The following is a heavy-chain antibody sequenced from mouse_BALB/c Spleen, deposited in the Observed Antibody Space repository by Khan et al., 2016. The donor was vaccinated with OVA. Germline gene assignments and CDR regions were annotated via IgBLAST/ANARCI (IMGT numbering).Heavy chain of an antibody. D-gene: IGHD1-1*01. CDR3: ARRGLRWDFDY. CDR1: GYTFINYW. V-gene: IGHV1-7*01. J-gene: IGHJ2*01. CDR2: INPSTGYT. Sequence: VQLVESGAELAKPGASVKMSCKASGYTFINYWILWVKQRPGQGLEWIGYINPSTGYTEYNQNFKDKATLTADKSSSTAYMQLSSLTYEDSAAYCCARRGLRWDFDYWGQGTPLTVSS.